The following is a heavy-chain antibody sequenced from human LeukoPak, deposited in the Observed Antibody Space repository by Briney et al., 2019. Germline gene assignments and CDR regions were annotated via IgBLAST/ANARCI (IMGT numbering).Heavy chain of an antibody. CDR1: GFTFSGYA. CDR3: AKILNYFDSIYAFDM. Sequence: GGSLRLSCAASGFTFSGYAMSWVRQAPGKGLEWVSAISGRGGSTYYADSVKGRFTISRDNSKNTLYLQMNSLRAEDTAEYYCAKILNYFDSIYAFDMWGQGTMVTVSS. CDR2: ISGRGGST. J-gene: IGHJ3*02. D-gene: IGHD3-22*01. V-gene: IGHV3-23*01.